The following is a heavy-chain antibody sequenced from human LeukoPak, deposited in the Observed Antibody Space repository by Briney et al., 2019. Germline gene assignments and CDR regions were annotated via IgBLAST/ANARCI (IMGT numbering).Heavy chain of an antibody. CDR1: GFTISSYW. J-gene: IGHJ4*02. V-gene: IGHV3-7*01. CDR2: MKQDGSEK. D-gene: IGHD3-10*01. CDR3: ARVGSGRSYRAFDY. Sequence: AGSLSLSCAASGFTISSYWMSWVRQAPGKGLEWVANMKQDGSEKYYVDPVKGRFTISRDSVKNSLYLQINGLRAEDTAVYYCARVGSGRSYRAFDYWGQGTLVTVSS.